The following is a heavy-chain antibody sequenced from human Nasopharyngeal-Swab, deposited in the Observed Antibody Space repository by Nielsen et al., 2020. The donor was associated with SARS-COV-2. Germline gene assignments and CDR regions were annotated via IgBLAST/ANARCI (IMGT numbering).Heavy chain of an antibody. CDR3: ARDRHCSSTSCYLPWFDP. D-gene: IGHD2-2*01. CDR1: GFTFSDYY. Sequence: GESLKISCAASGFTFSDYYMSWIRQAPGKGLEWVSYISSRGSTIYYADSVKGRFTISRDNAKNSLYLQMNSLRAEDTAVYYCARDRHCSSTSCYLPWFDPWGQGTLVTVSS. CDR2: ISSRGSTI. J-gene: IGHJ5*02. V-gene: IGHV3-11*04.